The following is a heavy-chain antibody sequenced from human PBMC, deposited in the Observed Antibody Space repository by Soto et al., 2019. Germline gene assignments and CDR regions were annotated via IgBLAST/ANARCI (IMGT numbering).Heavy chain of an antibody. CDR2: ISTYNGKT. CDR1: GYTFSTYP. D-gene: IGHD6-13*01. CDR3: ARDRVEAALGTFDQ. Sequence: ASVKVSCKTSGYTFSTYPISWVRQAPGQGLEWVGWISTYNGKTNYGQKFQGRVTITTDTSASTAYMNLRNLRSDDTAVYYCARDRVEAALGTFDQWGQGTLVTVSS. V-gene: IGHV1-18*01. J-gene: IGHJ4*02.